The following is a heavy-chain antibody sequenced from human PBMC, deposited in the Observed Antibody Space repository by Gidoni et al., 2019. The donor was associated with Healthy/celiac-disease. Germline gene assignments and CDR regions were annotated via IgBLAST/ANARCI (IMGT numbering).Heavy chain of an antibody. V-gene: IGHV4-39*01. J-gene: IGHJ4*02. CDR2: IYYSGST. D-gene: IGHD4-17*01. CDR1: GGSISSSSYY. Sequence: QLQLQESGPGLVKPSETLSLTCTVTGGSISSSSYYWGWIRQPPGKGLEWIGSIYYSGSTYYNPSLKSRVTISVDTSKNQFSLKLSSVTAADTAVYYCARHMTTVTTLGYLAPTRGYYFDYWGQGTLVTVSS. CDR3: ARHMTTVTTLGYLAPTRGYYFDY.